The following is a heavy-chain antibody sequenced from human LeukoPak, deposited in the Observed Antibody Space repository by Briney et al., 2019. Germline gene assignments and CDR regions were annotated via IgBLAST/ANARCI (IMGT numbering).Heavy chain of an antibody. CDR1: GFTFSSYG. CDR2: IWYDGSNK. V-gene: IGHV3-33*01. Sequence: GGSLRLSCAASGFTFSSYGMHWVRQAPGEGLEWVAVIWYDGSNKYYADSVKGRFTISRDNSKNTLYLQMNSLRAKDTAVYYCARIYRTFDYWGQGTLVTVSS. D-gene: IGHD4-11*01. CDR3: ARIYRTFDY. J-gene: IGHJ4*02.